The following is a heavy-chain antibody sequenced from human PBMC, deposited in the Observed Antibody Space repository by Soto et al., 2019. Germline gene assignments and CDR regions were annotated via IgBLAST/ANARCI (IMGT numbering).Heavy chain of an antibody. CDR1: GFTFSNAW. J-gene: IGHJ3*02. Sequence: GGSLRLSCAASGFTFSNAWMSWVRQAPGKGLEWVGRIKSKTDGGTTDYAAPVKGRFTIARDDSKNTLYLQMNSLKTEDTAVYYCTTDRMVRGVIILADAFDIWGQGTMVTVSS. CDR2: IKSKTDGGTT. D-gene: IGHD3-10*01. CDR3: TTDRMVRGVIILADAFDI. V-gene: IGHV3-15*01.